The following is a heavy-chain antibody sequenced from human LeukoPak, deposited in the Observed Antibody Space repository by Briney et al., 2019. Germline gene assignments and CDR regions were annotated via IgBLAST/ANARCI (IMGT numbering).Heavy chain of an antibody. V-gene: IGHV3-48*03. CDR3: AKGYGWEASYYYYYMDV. D-gene: IGHD1-26*01. CDR2: ISSSGSTI. Sequence: GGSLRLSCAASGFTFSSYEMNWVRQAPGKGLEWVSYISSSGSTIYYADSVKGRFTISRDNSKNMLYLQMNSLRAEDTAVYYCAKGYGWEASYYYYYMDVWGKGTTVTISS. J-gene: IGHJ6*03. CDR1: GFTFSSYE.